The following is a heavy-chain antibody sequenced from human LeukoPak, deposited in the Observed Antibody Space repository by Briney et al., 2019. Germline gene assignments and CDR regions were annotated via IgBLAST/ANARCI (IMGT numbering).Heavy chain of an antibody. J-gene: IGHJ6*02. D-gene: IGHD3-9*01. CDR3: QRAAYDILTGYYGPYYYGMDV. CDR2: TYYRSKWYN. Sequence: SQALSLTCAISGDSVSSNSAAWNWIRQSPSRGLEWLGRTYYRSKWYNDYAVSVKSRITINPDTSKNQFSLQLNSVTPEDTAVYFYQRAAYDILTGYYGPYYYGMDVWGQGTTVTVSS. CDR1: GDSVSSNSAA. V-gene: IGHV6-1*01.